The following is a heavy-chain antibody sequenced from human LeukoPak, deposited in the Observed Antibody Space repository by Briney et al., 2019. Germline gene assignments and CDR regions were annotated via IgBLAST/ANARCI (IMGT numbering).Heavy chain of an antibody. J-gene: IGHJ4*02. V-gene: IGHV4-59*01. CDR1: GASISGYY. CDR3: ARDMGYMRGIGY. CDR2: TYYSGST. Sequence: SETLSLTCTVSGASISGYYWSWIRQPPGKVLEWIGYTYYSGSTNYNPSLKSRVTISVDTSKNQFSLKLSSVTAADTAVYYCARDMGYMRGIGYWGQGTLVTVSS. D-gene: IGHD3-16*01.